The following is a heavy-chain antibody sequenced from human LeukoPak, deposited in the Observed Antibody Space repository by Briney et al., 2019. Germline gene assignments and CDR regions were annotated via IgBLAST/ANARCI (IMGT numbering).Heavy chain of an antibody. J-gene: IGHJ4*02. Sequence: PGGSLRLSCAASGFTFSSYTMSWVRQAPGKGLEWVSTITTSDGNTYYADSVKGQFTISRDNSKNTLYLQMNSLRTEDTGVYFCVRDAGGYWGQGTLVTVSS. D-gene: IGHD1-14*01. CDR3: VRDAGGY. CDR2: ITTSDGNT. CDR1: GFTFSSYT. V-gene: IGHV3-23*01.